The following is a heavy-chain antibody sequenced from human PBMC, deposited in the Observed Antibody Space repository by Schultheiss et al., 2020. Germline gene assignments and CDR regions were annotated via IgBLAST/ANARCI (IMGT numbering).Heavy chain of an antibody. Sequence: LSLTCAVYGGSFSGYYMSWVRQAPGKGLEWVSAISGSGGSTYYADSVNGRFTISRDNSKNTLYLQMNSLRAEDTAVYYCARFFEQWPIDYWGQGTLVTVSS. V-gene: IGHV3-66*01. D-gene: IGHD6-19*01. J-gene: IGHJ4*02. CDR3: ARFFEQWPIDY. CDR2: ISGSGGST. CDR1: GGSFSGYY.